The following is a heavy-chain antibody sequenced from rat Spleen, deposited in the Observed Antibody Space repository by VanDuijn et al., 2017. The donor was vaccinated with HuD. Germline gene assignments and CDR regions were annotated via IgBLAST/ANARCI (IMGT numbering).Heavy chain of an antibody. D-gene: IGHD4-5*01. J-gene: IGHJ4*01. Sequence: EVQLVESGGGLVPPGRSLELSCAASGFTFSDYTMAWVRQAPKKGLEWVATIIYDGTRTFYRDSVQGRFTISRDNAKSTLYLHMDSLTSEDTATYYCARHGRGKTTYYYVMDAWGQGVMVTVSS. CDR1: GFTFSDYT. V-gene: IGHV5S10*01. CDR2: IIYDGTRT. CDR3: ARHGRGKTTYYYVMDA.